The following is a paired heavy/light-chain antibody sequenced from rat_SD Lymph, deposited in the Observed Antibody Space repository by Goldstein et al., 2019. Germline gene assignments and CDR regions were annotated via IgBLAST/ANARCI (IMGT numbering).Heavy chain of an antibody. CDR2: INTGSGGT. Sequence: QVQLQQSGAELAKPGSSVKISCKASGYTFTSYDISWIKQTTGQGLEYIGYINTGSGGTYYNEKFKGKATLTVDKSSSTAFMQLSSLTPEDTAVYYCAREGTYVYYGAYWFAYWGQGTLVTVSS. CDR1: GYTFTSYD. J-gene: IGHJ3*01. D-gene: IGHD1-6*01. V-gene: IGHV1-57*01. CDR3: AREGTYVYYGAYWFAY.
Light chain of an antibody. Sequence: NTVMTQSPTSMFISVGDRVTMNCKASQNVGTNVDWYQQKTGQSPKLLIYGASNRYTGVPDRFTGSGSGTDFTLTISNMQAEDLAVYYCLQYNYNPNTFGAGTKLELK. V-gene: IGKV6S11*01. J-gene: IGKJ2-1*01. CDR2: GAS. CDR3: LQYNYNPNT. CDR1: QNVGTN.